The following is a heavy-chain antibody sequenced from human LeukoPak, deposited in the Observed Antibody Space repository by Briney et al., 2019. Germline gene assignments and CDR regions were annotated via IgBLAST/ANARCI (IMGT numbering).Heavy chain of an antibody. J-gene: IGHJ4*02. CDR2: IYYSGST. V-gene: IGHV4-31*03. Sequence: SQTLSLTCTVSGGSISSGGYYWSWIRQHPGKGQEWIGYIYYSGSTYYTPSLKTRVTISVDTSKNQFFLKLSSVTAADTAVYYCASSAYYDSSGYYYFDYWGQGTLVTVSS. CDR1: GGSISSGGYY. D-gene: IGHD3-22*01. CDR3: ASSAYYDSSGYYYFDY.